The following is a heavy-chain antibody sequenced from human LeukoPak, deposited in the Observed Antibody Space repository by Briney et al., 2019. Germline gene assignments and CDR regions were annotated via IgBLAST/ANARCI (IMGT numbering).Heavy chain of an antibody. CDR3: ARHQGTYYDFWSGYQHYYYYYYMDV. V-gene: IGHV5-51*01. J-gene: IGHJ6*03. Sequence: GESLKISCKGSGYSFTSYWIGWVRQMPGKGLEWMGIIYPGDSDTRYSPSFQGQVTISADKSISTAYLQWSSLKASDTAMYYCARHQGTYYDFWSGYQHYYYYYYMDVWGKGTTVTVSS. CDR2: IYPGDSDT. CDR1: GYSFTSYW. D-gene: IGHD3-3*01.